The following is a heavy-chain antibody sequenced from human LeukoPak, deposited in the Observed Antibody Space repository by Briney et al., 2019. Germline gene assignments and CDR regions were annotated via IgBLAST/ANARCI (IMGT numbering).Heavy chain of an antibody. D-gene: IGHD3-9*01. J-gene: IGHJ5*02. CDR1: GGTFSSYA. V-gene: IGHV1-69*11. CDR2: IIPILGTA. Sequence: ASVKVSCKASGGTFSSYAISWVRQAPGQGLEWMERIIPILGTANYAQKFQGRVTITADESTSTAYMELSSLRSEDTAVYYCARDRYFDWLSTPNWFDPWGQGTLVTVSS. CDR3: ARDRYFDWLSTPNWFDP.